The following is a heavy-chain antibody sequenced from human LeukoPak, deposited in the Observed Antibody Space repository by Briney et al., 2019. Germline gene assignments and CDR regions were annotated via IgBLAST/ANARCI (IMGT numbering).Heavy chain of an antibody. CDR3: ARDLAAAGTIDP. V-gene: IGHV4-59*01. Sequence: SETLSLTCSVSGGSISNYFWTWIRQPPGKGLEWIGYISFSGNTKYNPSLKSRVTISVDTSKNRFSLTLNSVTAADTAVYYCARDLAAAGTIDPWGQGTLVTVSS. J-gene: IGHJ5*02. D-gene: IGHD6-13*01. CDR1: GGSISNYF. CDR2: ISFSGNT.